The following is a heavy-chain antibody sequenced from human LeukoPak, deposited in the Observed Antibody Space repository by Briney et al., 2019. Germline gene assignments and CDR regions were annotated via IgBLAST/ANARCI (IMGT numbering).Heavy chain of an antibody. CDR1: GLIVSSNY. D-gene: IGHD3-10*01. CDR2: IYSGGSI. Sequence: TGGSLRLSCAASGLIVSSNYMSWVRQAPGKGLEWVSVIYSGGSIYYADSVKGRFTISRDNSKNTLYLQMNSLRAEDTAVYYCARDYSHYYGSGSGFYYGMDVWGQGTTVTVSS. V-gene: IGHV3-66*01. CDR3: ARDYSHYYGSGSGFYYGMDV. J-gene: IGHJ6*02.